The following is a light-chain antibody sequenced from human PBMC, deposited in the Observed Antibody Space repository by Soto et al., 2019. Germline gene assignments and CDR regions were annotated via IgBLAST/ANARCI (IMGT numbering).Light chain of an antibody. CDR1: DIENKN. V-gene: IGLV3-9*01. Sequence: SYELTQPLSVSVGLGQTARVTCGGNDIENKNVHWYQQKPGQAPVLVLFRDSNRPSGISERFSGSNSGNTATLSISGAQDGDEADYYCQVWASNTYVFXSGTKLTVL. CDR2: RDS. CDR3: QVWASNTYV. J-gene: IGLJ1*01.